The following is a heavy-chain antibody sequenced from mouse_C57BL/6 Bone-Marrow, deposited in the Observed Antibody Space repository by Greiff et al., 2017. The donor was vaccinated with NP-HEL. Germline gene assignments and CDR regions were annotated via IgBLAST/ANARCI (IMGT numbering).Heavy chain of an antibody. Sequence: EVQLQQSGPGLVKPSQSLSLSCSVSGYSITSGYFWNWIRQLPGNQLEWMGYISYDGSNNYNPSLKNRISITRDTSKNQFFLKLNSVTTEDTATYYCARRSPNYWYFDVWGTGTTGTVSS. CDR1: GYSITSGYF. CDR2: ISYDGSN. V-gene: IGHV3-6*01. CDR3: ARRSPNYWYFDV. J-gene: IGHJ1*03.